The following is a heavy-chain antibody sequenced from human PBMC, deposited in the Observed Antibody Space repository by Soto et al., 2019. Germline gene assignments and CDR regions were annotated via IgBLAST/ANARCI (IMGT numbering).Heavy chain of an antibody. D-gene: IGHD2-8*02. Sequence: QVQLQQWGAGLLKPSETLSLTCAVYGGSFSGYYWTWIHQPQGTGLVWIGEITHSGSTNYNPSLKRRVTISVDTSKNQFSLKLTSVTAAATAVYYCARDKITGLFDYWGQGTLVTVSS. CDR3: ARDKITGLFDY. CDR1: GGSFSGYY. CDR2: ITHSGST. J-gene: IGHJ4*02. V-gene: IGHV4-34*01.